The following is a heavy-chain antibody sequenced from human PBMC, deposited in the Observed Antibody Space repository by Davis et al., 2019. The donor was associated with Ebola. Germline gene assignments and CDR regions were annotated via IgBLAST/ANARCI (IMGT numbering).Heavy chain of an antibody. Sequence: PGGSLRLSCAASGFTFNNYAMNWVHQAPGKGPEWVSGLWSVGLNKYYADSVKGRFTVSRDNSRNTLYLQMNSLRAEDTAVYYCARGWGRNYFDYWGQGTLVTVSS. V-gene: IGHV3-23*03. D-gene: IGHD1-26*01. CDR2: LWSVGLNK. J-gene: IGHJ4*02. CDR1: GFTFNNYA. CDR3: ARGWGRNYFDY.